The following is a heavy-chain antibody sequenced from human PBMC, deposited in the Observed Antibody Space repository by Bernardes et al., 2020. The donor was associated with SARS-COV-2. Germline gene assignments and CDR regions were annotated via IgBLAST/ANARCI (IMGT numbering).Heavy chain of an antibody. CDR2: FDPEDGER. V-gene: IGHV1-24*01. CDR3: ASKNFYDSSGYFGLDY. J-gene: IGHJ4*02. Sequence: SVKVSRKLSGYTLSELYMHWVQQAAAKGREWMGRFDPEDGERIYAQKFQGRVTLTEDTNTDTAYMELSSLRSEDTAVYYCASKNFYDSSGYFGLDYWSQGTLVTVSS. D-gene: IGHD3-22*01. CDR1: GYTLSELY.